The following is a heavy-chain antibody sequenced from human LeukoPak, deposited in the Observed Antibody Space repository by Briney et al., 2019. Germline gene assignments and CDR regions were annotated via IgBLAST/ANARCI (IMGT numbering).Heavy chain of an antibody. Sequence: PGGSLRLSCAASGFTVSSNYMSWVRQAPGKGLEWVSVIYSGGSTYYADSVKGRLTISRDNSKNTLYLQMNSLRAEDTAVYYCAREQSPYYYYGMDVWGQGTTVTVSS. J-gene: IGHJ6*02. CDR3: AREQSPYYYYGMDV. D-gene: IGHD5-24*01. CDR1: GFTVSSNY. CDR2: IYSGGST. V-gene: IGHV3-66*01.